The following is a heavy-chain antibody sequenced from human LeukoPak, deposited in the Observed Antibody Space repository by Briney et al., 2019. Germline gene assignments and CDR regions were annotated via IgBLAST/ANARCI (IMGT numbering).Heavy chain of an antibody. Sequence: SETLSLTCTVSGGSISSSTYYWGWIRQPPGKGLEWIGNIYYSGTTYYNPSLKSRVTISVDTSKNHFSLKLSFVNAADTAVCYCARSYCSSSSCYAGGYFQHWGQGTLVTVSS. CDR3: ARSYCSSSSCYAGGYFQH. CDR1: GGSISSSTYY. V-gene: IGHV4-39*02. CDR2: IYYSGTT. J-gene: IGHJ1*01. D-gene: IGHD2-2*01.